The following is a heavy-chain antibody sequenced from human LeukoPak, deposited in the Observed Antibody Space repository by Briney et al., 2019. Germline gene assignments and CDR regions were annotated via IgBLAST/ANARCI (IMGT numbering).Heavy chain of an antibody. D-gene: IGHD3-3*01. V-gene: IGHV4-39*07. J-gene: IGHJ3*02. CDR2: IYYSGTT. CDR1: GGSISSDNYY. CDR3: ARGYTIPGAFDI. Sequence: SETLSLTCTVSGGSISSDNYYWGWIRQPPGKGLEWIGSIYYSGTTYYNPSLKSRVTISVDTSKNQFSLKLSSVTAADTAVYYCARGYTIPGAFDIWGQGTMVTVSS.